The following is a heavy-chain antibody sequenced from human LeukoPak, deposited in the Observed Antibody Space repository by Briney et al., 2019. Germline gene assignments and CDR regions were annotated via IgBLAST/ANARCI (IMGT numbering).Heavy chain of an antibody. V-gene: IGHV3-21*01. CDR2: ISSSSSYI. CDR1: GFTFSSYS. CDR3: ARDQTYYYDSSGLGEGWFDP. J-gene: IGHJ5*02. D-gene: IGHD3-22*01. Sequence: GGSLRLSCAASGFTFSSYSMNWVRQAPGKGLEWVSSISSSSSYIYYADSVKGRFTISRDNAKNSLYLQMNSLRAEDTAVYYCARDQTYYYDSSGLGEGWFDPWGQGTLVTVSS.